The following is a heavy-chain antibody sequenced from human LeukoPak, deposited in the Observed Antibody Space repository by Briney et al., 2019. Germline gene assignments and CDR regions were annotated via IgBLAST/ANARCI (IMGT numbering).Heavy chain of an antibody. Sequence: SETLSLTCAVYGGSFSGYYWSWIRQPPGKGLEWIGEINHSGSTNYNVSLKSRVTISVDTSKNQFSLKLSSVTAADTAVYYCARGRARYCSSTSCYRYYYYMDVWGKGTTVTVSS. V-gene: IGHV4-34*01. D-gene: IGHD2-2*02. CDR2: INHSGST. J-gene: IGHJ6*03. CDR3: ARGRARYCSSTSCYRYYYYMDV. CDR1: GGSFSGYY.